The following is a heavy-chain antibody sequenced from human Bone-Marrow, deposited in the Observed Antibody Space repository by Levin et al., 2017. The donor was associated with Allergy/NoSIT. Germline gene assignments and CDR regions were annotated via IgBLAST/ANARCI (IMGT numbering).Heavy chain of an antibody. J-gene: IGHJ4*01. CDR1: GFTFSSYG. Sequence: GGSLRLSCAASGFTFSSYGMHWVRQAPGKGLEWVAVISYDRSNKYYADSVKGRFTISRDNSKNTLYLQMNSLRTEDTAVYYCAKDSFEMATMFDYWGHGTLVTVSS. D-gene: IGHD5-24*01. V-gene: IGHV3-30*18. CDR2: ISYDRSNK. CDR3: AKDSFEMATMFDY.